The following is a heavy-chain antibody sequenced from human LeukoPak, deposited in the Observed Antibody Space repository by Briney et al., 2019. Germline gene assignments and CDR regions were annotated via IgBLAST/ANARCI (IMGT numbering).Heavy chain of an antibody. J-gene: IGHJ4*02. Sequence: GGSLRLSCRVSGFTFNKYWMHWVRQAPGKGLVWVSRINTDGSATNYADFVKGRITISRDNARDTLYLQMNGLRVEDTARYYCARASSYYYASGSYLEGYWGQGTLVTVSS. CDR1: GFTFNKYW. D-gene: IGHD3-10*01. CDR3: ARASSYYYASGSYLEGY. V-gene: IGHV3-74*01. CDR2: INTDGSAT.